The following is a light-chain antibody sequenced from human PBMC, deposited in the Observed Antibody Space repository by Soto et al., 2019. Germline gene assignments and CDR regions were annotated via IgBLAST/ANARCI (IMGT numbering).Light chain of an antibody. Sequence: EIVLTQSPGTLSLSPGERATLSCRASQSVSSSYLAWYQQKPGQAPRLLIYGASSRATGIPDRFSGSGSGKDFTLTISRLEPEDFAVYYCQQYGSSPLFTFGPVTKVYIK. J-gene: IGKJ3*01. CDR2: GAS. CDR3: QQYGSSPLFT. CDR1: QSVSSSY. V-gene: IGKV3-20*01.